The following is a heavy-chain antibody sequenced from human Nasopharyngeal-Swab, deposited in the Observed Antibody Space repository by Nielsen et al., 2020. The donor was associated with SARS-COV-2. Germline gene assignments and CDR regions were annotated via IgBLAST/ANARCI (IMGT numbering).Heavy chain of an antibody. Sequence: SVKVSCKASGGTSSSYAISWVRQAPGQGLEWMGGIIPIFGTANYAQKFQGRVTITADESTSTAYMELSSLRSEDTAVYYCASLGRYCSSTSCSQRYYYYYMDVWGKGTTVTVSS. CDR2: IIPIFGTA. CDR3: ASLGRYCSSTSCSQRYYYYYMDV. CDR1: GGTSSSYA. V-gene: IGHV1-69*13. J-gene: IGHJ6*03. D-gene: IGHD2-2*01.